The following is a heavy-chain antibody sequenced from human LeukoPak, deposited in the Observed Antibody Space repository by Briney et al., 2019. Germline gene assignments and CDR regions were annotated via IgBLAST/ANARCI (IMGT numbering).Heavy chain of an antibody. CDR1: GGTFSSYA. CDR2: IIPILGIA. D-gene: IGHD1-1*01. J-gene: IGHJ5*02. Sequence: SVKVSCKASGGTFSSYAISWVRQAPGQGLEWVGRIIPILGIANYAQKFQGRVTITADKSTSTAYMELSSLRSEDTAVYYCASGTGTTWEYWFDPWGQGTLVTVSS. V-gene: IGHV1-69*04. CDR3: ASGTGTTWEYWFDP.